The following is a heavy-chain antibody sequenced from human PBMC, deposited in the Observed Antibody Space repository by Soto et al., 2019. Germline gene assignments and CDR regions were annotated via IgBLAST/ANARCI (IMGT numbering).Heavy chain of an antibody. D-gene: IGHD5-12*01. J-gene: IGHJ5*02. CDR1: GFTLSSYA. V-gene: IGHV3-23*01. CDR3: AKKGYSGYDFSWFDP. Sequence: GGSLRLSCAASGFTLSSYAMSWVRQAPGKGLEWVSAISGSGGSTYYADSVKGRFTISRDNSKNTLYLQMNSLRAEDTAVYYCAKKGYSGYDFSWFDPWGQGTLVTVSS. CDR2: ISGSGGST.